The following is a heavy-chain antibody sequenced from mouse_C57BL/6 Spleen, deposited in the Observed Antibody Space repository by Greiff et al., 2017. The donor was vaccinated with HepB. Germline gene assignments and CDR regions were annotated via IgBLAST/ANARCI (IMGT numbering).Heavy chain of an antibody. CDR3: TAGDGYYDYFDY. D-gene: IGHD2-3*01. CDR2: ISSGGDYI. V-gene: IGHV5-9-1*02. J-gene: IGHJ2*01. CDR1: GFTFSSYA. Sequence: EVKLEESGEGLVKPGGSLKLSCAASGFTFSSYAMSWVRQTPEKRLEWVAYISSGGDYIYYADTVKGRFTISRDNARNTLYLQMSSLKSEDTAMYYCTAGDGYYDYFDYWGQGTTLTVSS.